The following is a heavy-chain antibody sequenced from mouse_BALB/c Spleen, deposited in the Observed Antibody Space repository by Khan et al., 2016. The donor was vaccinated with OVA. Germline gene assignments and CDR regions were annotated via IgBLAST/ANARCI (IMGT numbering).Heavy chain of an antibody. CDR3: GRTAYYANWYFDV. Sequence: EVQLQESGPGLVKPSQSLSLTCTVTGYSITSDYAWNWIRQFPGNQLEWMGYITYSGNTCYTPTLKSRISITRDTSKNPFFLQLNSVTTGDTATYYSGRTAYYANWYFDVWGAGTTVTVSA. D-gene: IGHD1-1*02. CDR2: ITYSGNT. CDR1: GYSITSDYA. J-gene: IGHJ1*01. V-gene: IGHV3-2*02.